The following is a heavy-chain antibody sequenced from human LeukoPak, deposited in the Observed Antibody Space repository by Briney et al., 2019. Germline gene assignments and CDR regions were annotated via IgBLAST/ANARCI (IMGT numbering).Heavy chain of an antibody. CDR3: ARRLPYCSSTSCSSSYAFDI. CDR2: IYPGDSDT. J-gene: IGHJ3*02. V-gene: IGHV5-51*01. CDR1: GYSFTSYW. Sequence: GKSLKISCKGSGYSFTSYWIGWVRQMPGKGLEWMGIIYPGDSDTRYSPSFQGQVTISADKSISTAYLQWSSLEASDTAMYYCARRLPYCSSTSCSSSYAFDIWGQGTMVTVSS. D-gene: IGHD2-2*01.